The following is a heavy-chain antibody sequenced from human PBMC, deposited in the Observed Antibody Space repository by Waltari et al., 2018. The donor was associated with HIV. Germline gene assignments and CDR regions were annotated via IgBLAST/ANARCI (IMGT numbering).Heavy chain of an antibody. CDR2: MNPNSGNT. D-gene: IGHD2-15*01. J-gene: IGHJ5*02. CDR3: ARDYCSGGSCYGGSNWFDP. Sequence: QVQLVQSGAEVKKPGASVKVSCKASGYTFTSYDINWVRQATGQGLEWMGWMNPNSGNTGYAQKFQGRVTMTRNTSISTAYMELSSLRSEDTAVYNCARDYCSGGSCYGGSNWFDPWGQGTLVTVSS. V-gene: IGHV1-8*01. CDR1: GYTFTSYD.